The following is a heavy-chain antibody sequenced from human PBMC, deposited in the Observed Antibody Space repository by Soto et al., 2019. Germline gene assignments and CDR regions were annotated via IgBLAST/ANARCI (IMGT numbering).Heavy chain of an antibody. Sequence: PSETLSLTCAVSGGSISSGGYSWSWLRQPPGEGLEWIGYIYHSRSTYYNPSLKSPVTISVDRYKNQFSLKLSSVTAADTAVYYCARYCSSTSCYPQYNWFDPWGQGTLVTVSS. CDR2: IYHSRST. CDR3: ARYCSSTSCYPQYNWFDP. CDR1: GGSISSGGYS. V-gene: IGHV4-30-2*01. D-gene: IGHD2-2*01. J-gene: IGHJ5*02.